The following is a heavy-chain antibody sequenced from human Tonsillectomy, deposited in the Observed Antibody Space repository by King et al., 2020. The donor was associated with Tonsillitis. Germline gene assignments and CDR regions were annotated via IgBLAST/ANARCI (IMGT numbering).Heavy chain of an antibody. CDR3: ARGDELYYYYHAMDV. D-gene: IGHD6-6*01. CDR1: GYTFTGYY. V-gene: IGHV1-2*02. CDR2: IDPNSGET. Sequence: QLVQSGAEVKKPGASVKVSCTASGYTFTGYYMNWVRQASGQGLEWMGKIDPNSGETNYAQKFQGRVTMTRDTSSSTAYMELRVLTSDDTGVYYCARGDELYYYYHAMDVWGQGTAVTVSS. J-gene: IGHJ6*02.